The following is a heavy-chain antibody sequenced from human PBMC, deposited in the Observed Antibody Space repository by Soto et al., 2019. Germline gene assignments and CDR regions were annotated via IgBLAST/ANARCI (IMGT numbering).Heavy chain of an antibody. CDR2: ISASGDST. J-gene: IGHJ4*02. CDR1: GFTYSRYA. V-gene: IGHV3-23*01. Sequence: PGGSLRLSCAASGFTYSRYAMSWVRQAPGKGLEWVSGISASGDSTNYADSVKGRVTIPRDNANNTLYLRMNSLRVEDAAVYYCAKGKGEGYCTGGSCSFDNWGQGTLVTVSS. CDR3: AKGKGEGYCTGGSCSFDN. D-gene: IGHD2-15*01.